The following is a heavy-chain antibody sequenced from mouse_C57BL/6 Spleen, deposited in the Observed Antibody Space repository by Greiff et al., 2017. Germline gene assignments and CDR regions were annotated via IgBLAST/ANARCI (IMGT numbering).Heavy chain of an antibody. Sequence: EVPGVESEGGLVQPGSSMQLSCTASGFTFSDYYMAWVRQVPDKGLELVANIHYDGSSSYYLASLKSRFIISRDNAKNILYRQMSSLKSEDTATYYCARDRDYYGRGYFDVWGTGTTVTVSS. CDR1: GFTFSDYY. J-gene: IGHJ1*03. D-gene: IGHD1-1*01. CDR3: ARDRDYYGRGYFDV. CDR2: IHYDGSSS. V-gene: IGHV5-16*01.